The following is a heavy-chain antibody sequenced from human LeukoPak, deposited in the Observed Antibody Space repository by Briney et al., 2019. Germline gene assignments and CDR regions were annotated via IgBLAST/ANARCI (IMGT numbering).Heavy chain of an antibody. V-gene: IGHV4-30-2*01. D-gene: IGHD6-13*01. Sequence: PSETLSLTCAVSGDSIGRSGCSWSWIRQPPRMGLEWIGYIYHSGGAYYNPSLRSRVTISLDTSKNQFSLRLSSVAAADTAVYYCAKDFIAQSPIPAYWGQGILVSVSS. CDR1: GDSIGRSGCS. CDR3: AKDFIAQSPIPAY. CDR2: IYHSGGA. J-gene: IGHJ4*02.